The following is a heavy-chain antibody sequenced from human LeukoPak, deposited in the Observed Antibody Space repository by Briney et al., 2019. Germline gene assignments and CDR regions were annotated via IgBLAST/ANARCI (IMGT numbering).Heavy chain of an antibody. Sequence: ASVKVSCKASGYTFTNYDTNWVRQAPGQGLEWMGMIYPRDGSTSYAQKFQGRVTVTRDTSTSTVHMELSGLRSEDTAVYYCARDQEGFDYWGQGTLVTVSS. CDR3: ARDQEGFDY. CDR1: GYTFTNYD. V-gene: IGHV1-46*01. CDR2: IYPRDGST. J-gene: IGHJ4*02.